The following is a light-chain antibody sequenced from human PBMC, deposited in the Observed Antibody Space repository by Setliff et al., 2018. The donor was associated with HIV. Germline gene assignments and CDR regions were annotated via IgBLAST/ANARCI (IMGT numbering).Light chain of an antibody. CDR1: SSDIGVYDY. V-gene: IGLV2-23*02. CDR2: EVI. CDR3: CSYAGNRTYV. Sequence: QSALTQAASVSGSPGQSISISCTGTSSDIGVYDYVSWYQQHPGKAPKLMIYEVIKRPSGVSNRFSGSKSGNTASLTISGLQAEDEADYYCCSYAGNRTYVFGTGTKVTVL. J-gene: IGLJ1*01.